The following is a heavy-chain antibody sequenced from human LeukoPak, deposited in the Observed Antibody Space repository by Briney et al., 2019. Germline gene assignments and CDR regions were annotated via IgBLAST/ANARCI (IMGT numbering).Heavy chain of an antibody. CDR3: AREDYGDPADYGMDV. J-gene: IGHJ6*02. CDR2: IYSGGST. CDR1: GFTVSSNY. D-gene: IGHD4-17*01. Sequence: GGSLRLSCAASGFTVSSNYMSWVRQAPGKGLEWVSVIYSGGSTYYADSVKGRFTISRDNSKNTLNLQMNSLRAEDTAVYYCAREDYGDPADYGMDVWGQGTTVTVSS. V-gene: IGHV3-53*01.